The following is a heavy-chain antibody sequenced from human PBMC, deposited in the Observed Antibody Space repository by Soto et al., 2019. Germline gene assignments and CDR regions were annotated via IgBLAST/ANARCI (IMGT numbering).Heavy chain of an antibody. CDR3: ARDQETGYDSSGYYHDYYYYGMDV. CDR1: GYTFTSYG. J-gene: IGHJ6*02. V-gene: IGHV1-18*04. D-gene: IGHD3-22*01. CDR2: ISAYNGNT. Sequence: ASVKVSCKASGYTFTSYGISWVRQAPGQGLEWMGWISAYNGNTNYAQKLQGRVTMTTDTSTSTAYMELRSLRSDDTAVYYCARDQETGYDSSGYYHDYYYYGMDVWGQGTTATVSS.